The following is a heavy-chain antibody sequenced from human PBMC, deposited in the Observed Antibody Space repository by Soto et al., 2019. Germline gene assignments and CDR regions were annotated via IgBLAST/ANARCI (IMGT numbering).Heavy chain of an antibody. CDR3: ARALQYYHGSGSYYRHYGMDV. CDR2: IYYSGST. J-gene: IGHJ6*02. Sequence: PSETLSLTCTVSGGSISSGDYYWSWIRQPPGKGLEWIGYIYYSGSTYYNPSLKSRVTISVDTSKNQFSLKLSSVTAADTAVYYCARALQYYHGSGSYYRHYGMDVWGQGTTVTVSS. CDR1: GGSISSGDYY. V-gene: IGHV4-30-4*01. D-gene: IGHD3-10*01.